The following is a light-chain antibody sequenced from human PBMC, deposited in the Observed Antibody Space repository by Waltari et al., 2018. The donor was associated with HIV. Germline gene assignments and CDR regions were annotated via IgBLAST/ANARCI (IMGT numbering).Light chain of an antibody. J-gene: IGLJ3*02. CDR2: DVT. V-gene: IGLV2-11*01. Sequence: QSALTQPRSVSGSPGLSVTISCTGTSSDVGGYNFVSWYQHLPGKAPKLMIYDVTKRPSGVPDRFSGSKSGNTASLTISGLQADDEGDYYCCSYAGDYTLLFGGGTKLTVL. CDR1: SSDVGGYNF. CDR3: CSYAGDYTLL.